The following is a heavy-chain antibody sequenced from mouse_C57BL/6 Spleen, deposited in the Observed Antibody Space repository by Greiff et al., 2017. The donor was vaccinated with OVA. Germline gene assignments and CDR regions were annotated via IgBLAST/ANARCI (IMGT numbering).Heavy chain of an antibody. J-gene: IGHJ4*01. CDR2: IDPSDSYT. Sequence: VQLQQSGAELVRPGTSVKLSCKASGYTFTSYWMHWVKQRPGQGLEWIGVIDPSDSYTNYNQKFKGKATLTVDTSSSTAYMQLSSLTSEDSAVYYCARKGGNYGDYAMDYWGQGTSVTVSS. D-gene: IGHD2-1*01. CDR3: ARKGGNYGDYAMDY. CDR1: GYTFTSYW. V-gene: IGHV1-59*01.